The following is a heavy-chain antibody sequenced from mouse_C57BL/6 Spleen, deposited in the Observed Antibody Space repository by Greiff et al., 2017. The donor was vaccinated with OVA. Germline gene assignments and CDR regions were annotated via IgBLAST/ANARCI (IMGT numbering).Heavy chain of an antibody. V-gene: IGHV1-69*01. CDR2: IDPSDSYT. CDR1: GYTFTSYW. Sequence: VKLMESGAELVMPGASVKLSCKASGYTFTSYWMHWVKQRPGQGLEWIGEIDPSDSYTNYNQKFKGKSTLTVDKSSSTAYMQLSSLTSEDSAVYYCARGYYGSSPDYWGQGTTLTVSS. D-gene: IGHD1-1*01. CDR3: ARGYYGSSPDY. J-gene: IGHJ2*01.